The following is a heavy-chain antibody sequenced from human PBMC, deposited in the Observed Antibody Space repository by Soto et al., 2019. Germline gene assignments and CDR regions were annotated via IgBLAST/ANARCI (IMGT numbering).Heavy chain of an antibody. V-gene: IGHV4-39*02. D-gene: IGHD6-6*01. J-gene: IGHJ4*02. CDR3: AREGQLAY. CDR1: GDSVSNSGYY. CDR2: VSFSGSK. Sequence: SETLSLTCTVSGDSVSNSGYYWGWIRQSPGKRLEWIGSVSFSGSKYYNPSLRSRVTFSVDTSKTLISLKLRSVTAADTAVYYCAREGQLAYWGQGTLVTVSS.